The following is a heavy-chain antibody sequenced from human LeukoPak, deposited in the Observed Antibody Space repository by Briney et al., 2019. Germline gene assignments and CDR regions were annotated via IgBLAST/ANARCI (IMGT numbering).Heavy chain of an antibody. J-gene: IGHJ4*02. CDR1: GFTFSSYS. D-gene: IGHD3-10*01. Sequence: GGSLRLSCAAYGFTFSSYSMNWVRQAPGKGLEWVSFISTSSSYIYYADSVKGRFTISRDNSKNTLYLQMNSLRAEDTAVYYCAKVTAGSYDYWGQGTLVTVSS. V-gene: IGHV3-21*04. CDR2: ISTSSSYI. CDR3: AKVTAGSYDY.